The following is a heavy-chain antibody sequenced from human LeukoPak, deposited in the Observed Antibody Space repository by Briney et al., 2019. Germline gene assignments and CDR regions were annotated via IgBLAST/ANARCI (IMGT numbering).Heavy chain of an antibody. CDR2: IIPIFGTA. D-gene: IGHD2-2*02. V-gene: IGHV1-69*05. CDR3: ARVISYHTAILRAFDI. CDR1: GGTFSSYA. J-gene: IGHJ3*02. Sequence: SVKVSCKASGGTFSSYAISWVRQAPGQGLEWMGGIIPIFGTANYAQKFQGRVTITTDESTSTAYMELSSLRSEDTAVYYCARVISYHTAILRAFDIWGQGTMVTVSS.